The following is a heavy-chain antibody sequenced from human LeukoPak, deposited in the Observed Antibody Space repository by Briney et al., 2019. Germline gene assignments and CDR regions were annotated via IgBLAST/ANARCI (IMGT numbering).Heavy chain of an antibody. J-gene: IGHJ5*02. D-gene: IGHD6-25*01. CDR1: GGSISSYY. V-gene: IGHV4-59*08. CDR2: IYYGGST. CDR3: ARHLAATIFDP. Sequence: SETLSLTCTVSGGSISSYYWSWIRQPAGKGLEWIGYIYYGGSTNYNPSLKSRVTISVDTSKNQFSLKLSSVTAADTAVYYCARHLAATIFDPWGQGTLVTVSS.